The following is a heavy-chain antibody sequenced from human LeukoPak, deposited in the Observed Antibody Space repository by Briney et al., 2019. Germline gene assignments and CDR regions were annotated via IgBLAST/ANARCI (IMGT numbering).Heavy chain of an antibody. CDR3: ASLYSYGMDV. Sequence: GGSLRLSCAASGFTVSSKDMNWVRQAPGKGLEWVSVLYSGGRTYYADPVRGRFTISRDNSKNTLYLQMNSLRAEDTAVYYCASLYSYGMDVWGQGTTVTVSS. CDR2: LYSGGRT. J-gene: IGHJ6*02. CDR1: GFTVSSKD. V-gene: IGHV3-53*01. D-gene: IGHD2-2*02.